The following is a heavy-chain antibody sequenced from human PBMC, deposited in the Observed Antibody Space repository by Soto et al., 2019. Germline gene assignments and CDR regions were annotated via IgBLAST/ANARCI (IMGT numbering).Heavy chain of an antibody. CDR2: IYYSGST. D-gene: IGHD6-13*01. Sequence: PSETLSLTCTVSGGSISSYYCSWIRQPPGKGLKKIGYIYYSGSTNYNPSLKSRVTISVDTSKNQFSLKLSSVTAADTAVYYCARDLHIAAAGTYYYGMDVWGQGTTVTVSS. CDR3: ARDLHIAAAGTYYYGMDV. V-gene: IGHV4-59*01. J-gene: IGHJ6*02. CDR1: GGSISSYY.